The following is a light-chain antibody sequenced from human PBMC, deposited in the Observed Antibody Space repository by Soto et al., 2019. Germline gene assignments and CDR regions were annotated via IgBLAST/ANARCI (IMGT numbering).Light chain of an antibody. CDR2: RNN. J-gene: IGLJ2*01. Sequence: QSVLTQPPSASGTPGQRATISCSGSSSNIGSNYVYWYQQLPGTAPKLLIYRNNQRPSGVPDRFSGSKSGTSASLAISGLRSEDEGDYYCAAWDDSLSGVVFGGGTKVAVL. CDR1: SSNIGSNY. CDR3: AAWDDSLSGVV. V-gene: IGLV1-47*01.